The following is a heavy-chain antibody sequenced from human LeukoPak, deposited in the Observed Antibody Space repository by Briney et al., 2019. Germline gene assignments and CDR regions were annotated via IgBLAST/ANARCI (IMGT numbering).Heavy chain of an antibody. D-gene: IGHD1-1*01. CDR3: AKDPLNEGYYFDY. V-gene: IGHV3-30*18. CDR2: ISYDGSNK. CDR1: GFTFSSYG. Sequence: GGSLRLSCAAYGFTFSSYGMHWVRQAPGKGLEWVAVISYDGSNKYYADSVKGRFTISRDNSKNTLYLQMNSLRAEDTAVYYCAKDPLNEGYYFDYWGQGTLVTVSS. J-gene: IGHJ4*02.